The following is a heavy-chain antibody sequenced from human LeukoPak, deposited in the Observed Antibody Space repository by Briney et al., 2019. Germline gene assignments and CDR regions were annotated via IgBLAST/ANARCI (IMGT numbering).Heavy chain of an antibody. Sequence: GGSLRLSCAASGFTFSSYAMHWVRRAPGKGLEWVAVISYDGSNKYYADSVKGRFTISRDNSKNTLYLQMNSLRAEDTAVYYCARDGGGDITMVYYFDYWGQGTLVTVSS. CDR3: ARDGGGDITMVYYFDY. D-gene: IGHD3-10*01. CDR2: ISYDGSNK. J-gene: IGHJ4*02. CDR1: GFTFSSYA. V-gene: IGHV3-30-3*01.